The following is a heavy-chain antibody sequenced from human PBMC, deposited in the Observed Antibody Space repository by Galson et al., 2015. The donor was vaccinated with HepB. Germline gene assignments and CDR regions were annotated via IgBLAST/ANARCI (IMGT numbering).Heavy chain of an antibody. J-gene: IGHJ5*02. Sequence: SLRLSCAASGFTFSSYWMSWVRQAPGKGLEWVANIKQDGSEKYYVHSVQGRFTISIANARNSLCLQMNSLRAEDTAVYYCVRGEVADTWGQGTLVTVTA. V-gene: IGHV3-7*03. CDR2: IKQDGSEK. CDR1: GFTFSSYW. CDR3: VRGEVADT.